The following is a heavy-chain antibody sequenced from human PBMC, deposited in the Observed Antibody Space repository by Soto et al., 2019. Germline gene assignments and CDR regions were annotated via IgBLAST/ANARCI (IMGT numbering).Heavy chain of an antibody. D-gene: IGHD3-22*01. CDR3: LLMFYQDNSGGIRLDP. CDR1: GFTFSNYA. CDR2: IGLSDSNI. Sequence: EVQLLASGGGLVQPGGSLRLSCAASGFTFSNYAMTWVRQAPGKGLEWVSNIGLSDSNIFYADSVKGLFTISRDKSKNTLFLQMNSLRAEDTAIYYCLLMFYQDNSGGIRLDPWGQGTLVTVSS. J-gene: IGHJ5*02. V-gene: IGHV3-23*01.